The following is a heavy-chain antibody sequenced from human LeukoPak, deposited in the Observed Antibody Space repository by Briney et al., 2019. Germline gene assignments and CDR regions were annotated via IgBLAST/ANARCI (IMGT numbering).Heavy chain of an antibody. J-gene: IGHJ4*02. CDR2: IRYDGSNK. D-gene: IGHD4-17*01. V-gene: IGHV3-30*02. CDR1: GFTFSSYG. Sequence: GGSLRLSCAASGFTFSSYGMYWVRQAPGKGLEWVAFIRYDGSNKYYADSVKGRFTISRDNSKNTLYLQMNSLRNEDTAVYYCAKEIWPTVTTPGHTYDYWGQGTLVTVSS. CDR3: AKEIWPTVTTPGHTYDY.